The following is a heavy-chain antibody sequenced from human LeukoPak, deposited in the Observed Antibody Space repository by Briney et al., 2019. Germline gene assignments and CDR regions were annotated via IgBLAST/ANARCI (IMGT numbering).Heavy chain of an antibody. J-gene: IGHJ3*02. Sequence: GSLRLSCAASGFSVTSNYMSWVRQAPGKGLEWVSVIYSGGNTYYADSVKGRFSISRDNSKNTVFLQLNSLRAEDTAVYYCARDLREHGVFDIWGQGTMVTVSS. CDR1: GFSVTSNY. V-gene: IGHV3-53*01. CDR3: ARDLREHGVFDI. D-gene: IGHD1-26*01. CDR2: IYSGGNT.